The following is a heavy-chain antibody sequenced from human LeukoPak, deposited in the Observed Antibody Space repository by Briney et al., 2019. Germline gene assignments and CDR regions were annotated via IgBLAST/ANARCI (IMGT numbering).Heavy chain of an antibody. J-gene: IGHJ4*02. V-gene: IGHV4-61*02. CDR2: IYTSGST. Sequence: SQTLSLTCTVSGGSISSGSYYLSWIRQPAGKGLEWTGRIYTSGSTNYNPSLKSRVTISVDTSKNQFSLKLSSVTAADTAVYYCARSSDSSGYYLIYGGYWGQGTLVTVSS. CDR1: GGSISSGSYY. CDR3: ARSSDSSGYYLIYGGY. D-gene: IGHD3-22*01.